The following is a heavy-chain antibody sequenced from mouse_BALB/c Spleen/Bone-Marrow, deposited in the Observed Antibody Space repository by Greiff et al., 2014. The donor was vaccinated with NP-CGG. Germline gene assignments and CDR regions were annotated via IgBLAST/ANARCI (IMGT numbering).Heavy chain of an antibody. J-gene: IGHJ3*01. CDR2: IYPGDGST. CDR3: ARTDSSGSWFAY. D-gene: IGHD3-2*01. V-gene: IGHV1S56*01. CDR1: GYTFTSYY. Sequence: QVQLQQSGPELVKPGASVKMSCKASGYTFTSYYIHWVKQRPGQGLEWIGWIYPGDGSTKYNEKFKGKTTLTADKSSSTAYMLLSSLTSEDSAIYFCARTDSSGSWFAYWGQETLVTVSA.